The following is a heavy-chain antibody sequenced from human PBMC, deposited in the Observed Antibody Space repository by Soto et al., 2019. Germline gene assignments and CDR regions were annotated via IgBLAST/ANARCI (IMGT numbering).Heavy chain of an antibody. D-gene: IGHD3-10*01. J-gene: IGHJ4*02. Sequence: GASVKVSCKASGFTFTSSAVQWMRQARGQRLEWIGWIVVGSGNTNYAQKFQERVTITRDMSTSTAYMELSSLRSEDTAVYYCAADSGRAPFDYWGQGTLVTVSS. CDR3: AADSGRAPFDY. V-gene: IGHV1-58*01. CDR2: IVVGSGNT. CDR1: GFTFTSSA.